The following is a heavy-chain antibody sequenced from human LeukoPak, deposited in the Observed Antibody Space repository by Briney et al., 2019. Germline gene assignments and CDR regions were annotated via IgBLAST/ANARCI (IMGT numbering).Heavy chain of an antibody. Sequence: GGSLRLSCAASGFTFSSYAMHWVRQAPGKGLEWVAVISYDGSNKYYADSVKGRFTISRDNSKNTLYLQMNSLRAEDTAVYYCARDIGCGSDCYYYYYYGMDVWGQGTTVTVSS. J-gene: IGHJ6*02. CDR3: ARDIGCGSDCYYYYYYGMDV. D-gene: IGHD2-21*02. CDR2: ISYDGSNK. CDR1: GFTFSSYA. V-gene: IGHV3-30*04.